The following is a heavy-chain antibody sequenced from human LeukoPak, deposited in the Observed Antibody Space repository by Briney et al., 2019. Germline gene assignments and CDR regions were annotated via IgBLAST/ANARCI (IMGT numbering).Heavy chain of an antibody. V-gene: IGHV3-30*18. CDR1: GFNFRSYG. CDR2: ISYDGSNK. J-gene: IGHJ6*02. CDR3: AKDRYSAAAGTTYGMDV. D-gene: IGHD6-13*01. Sequence: PGGSLRLSCAASGFNFRSYGMHWVRQAPGEGLEWVAVISYDGSNKYYADSVRGRFTISRDNSKNTLYLQMNSLRAEDTTVYFCAKDRYSAAAGTTYGMDVWGQGTTVTVSS.